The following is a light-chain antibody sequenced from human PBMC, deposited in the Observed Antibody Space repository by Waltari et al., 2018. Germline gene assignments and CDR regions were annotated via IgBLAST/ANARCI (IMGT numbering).Light chain of an antibody. Sequence: QSAPTQPPSVSGSPGQSVTISCTGTSSDVGGYNYVSWYQQHPGKAPKLMIYGGSNRPSGVSDRFSGSKSDNTASLTISGLQAEDEADYYCCSYTTSSTWVFGGGTRLTVL. CDR1: SSDVGGYNY. J-gene: IGLJ2*01. CDR3: CSYTTSSTWV. CDR2: GGS. V-gene: IGLV2-14*01.